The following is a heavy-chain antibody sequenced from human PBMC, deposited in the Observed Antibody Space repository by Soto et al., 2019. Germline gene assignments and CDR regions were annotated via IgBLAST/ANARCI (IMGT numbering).Heavy chain of an antibody. Sequence: QVQIVQSGAEVKKPGASVRISCKASGYTFTSYAMHWVRQAPGQRLEWMGWLNAGNGYTRYSQKLQGRVTITRDTSASTAYMYLDSLISEDTAVYYCARDIPILLLSGAWDRRSSDPWRQATLVTVSS. CDR1: GYTFTSYA. CDR3: ARDIPILLLSGAWDRRSSDP. CDR2: LNAGNGYT. V-gene: IGHV1-3*01. J-gene: IGHJ5*02. D-gene: IGHD6-6*01.